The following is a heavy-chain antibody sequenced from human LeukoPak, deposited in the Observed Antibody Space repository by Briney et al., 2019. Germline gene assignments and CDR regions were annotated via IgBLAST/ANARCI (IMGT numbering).Heavy chain of an antibody. CDR2: ISYDGSNK. CDR1: GFTFSSYA. V-gene: IGHV3-30*04. D-gene: IGHD3-10*01. J-gene: IGHJ4*02. Sequence: GGSLRLSCAASGFTFSSYAMHWVRQAPGKGLEWVAVISYDGSNKYYADSVKGRFTISRDNSKNTLYLQMNSLRAEDTAVYYCARDITMVRGDLDYWGQGTPVTVSS. CDR3: ARDITMVRGDLDY.